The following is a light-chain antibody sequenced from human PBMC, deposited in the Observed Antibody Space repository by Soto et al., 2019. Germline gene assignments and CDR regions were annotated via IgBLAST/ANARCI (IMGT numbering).Light chain of an antibody. Sequence: EIELTQSPATLSLSPGERATLSCRASQNVYEYVAWYQQKPGQAPRLLIFGASDRATGIPDRFSGSGSGTDFTLSISRLEPDDFAVYYCHQYESSPQTFGRGTKVDIK. CDR3: HQYESSPQT. V-gene: IGKV3-20*01. CDR2: GAS. CDR1: QNVYEY. J-gene: IGKJ1*01.